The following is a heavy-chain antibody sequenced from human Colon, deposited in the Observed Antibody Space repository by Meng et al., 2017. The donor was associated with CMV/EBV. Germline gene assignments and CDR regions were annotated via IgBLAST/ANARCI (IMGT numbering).Heavy chain of an antibody. D-gene: IGHD2-2*01. CDR1: GGTFNSYA. CDR2: YIPLLGMS. V-gene: IGHV1-69*10. CDR3: ARGASGPRVPAAIGWFDP. Sequence: SVKVSCKASGGTFNSYAVNWLRRAPGQGLEWMGGYIPLLGMSYYAQKFQGRVAITADRSTNTVHMEMSSLRYEDTAIYYCARGASGPRVPAAIGWFDPWGQGTLVTVSS. J-gene: IGHJ5*02.